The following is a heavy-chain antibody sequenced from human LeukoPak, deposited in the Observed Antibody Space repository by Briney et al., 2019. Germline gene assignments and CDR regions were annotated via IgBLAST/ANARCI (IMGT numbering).Heavy chain of an antibody. CDR3: ARERASAPPYYYYMDV. Sequence: SETLSLTCAVYGGSFSGYYWSWIRQPPGKGLEWIGEINHSGSTNYNPSLKSRVTISVDTSKNQFSLKLSSVTAADTAAYYCARERASAPPYYYYMDVWGKGTTVTVSS. CDR1: GGSFSGYY. D-gene: IGHD6-25*01. J-gene: IGHJ6*03. CDR2: INHSGST. V-gene: IGHV4-34*01.